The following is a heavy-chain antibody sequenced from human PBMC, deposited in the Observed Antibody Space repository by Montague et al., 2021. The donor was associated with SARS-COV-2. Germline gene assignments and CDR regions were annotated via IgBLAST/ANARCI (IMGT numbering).Heavy chain of an antibody. CDR2: INHRGST. CDR3: ARGLPVNTFNYSYEGIDV. J-gene: IGHJ6*01. V-gene: IGHV4-34*01. Sequence: SETLSLTCALYGGSFSGYYWTWIRQPPGKGLEWIGEINHRGSTNYNPSLKSRLTILVDTSKNQFSLELRSVTAADTAVYYCARGLPVNTFNYSYEGIDVWGQGTLVTVSS. CDR1: GGSFSGYY. D-gene: IGHD3-22*01.